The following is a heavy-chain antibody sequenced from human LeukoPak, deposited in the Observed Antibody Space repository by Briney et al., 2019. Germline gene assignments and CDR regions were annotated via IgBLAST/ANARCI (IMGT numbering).Heavy chain of an antibody. CDR1: GFTFSSYA. D-gene: IGHD1-14*01. CDR2: ISGRGDYT. J-gene: IGHJ4*02. Sequence: GGSLRLSCAASGFTFSSYAMTWVRQAPGKGLEWVSSISGRGDYTYYADSVKGRFTISRDNSKNTLFLQMISLRAEDTAVYSCAKREPSFNRCLDYWGQGTLVTVSS. CDR3: AKREPSFNRCLDY. V-gene: IGHV3-23*01.